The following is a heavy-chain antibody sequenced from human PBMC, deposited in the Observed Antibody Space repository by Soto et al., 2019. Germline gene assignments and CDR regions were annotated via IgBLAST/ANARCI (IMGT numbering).Heavy chain of an antibody. CDR3: ARDQSSGWYGKDSGMDV. Sequence: QVQLVQSGAEVKKPGASVKVSCKASGYTFSNHGISWVRQAPGQGLEWMGWISGNNGNTYHAQKFQGRVTMTVETSTSTPYMELRSLKSDDTAVYYCARDQSSGWYGKDSGMDVWGQGTTVTVSS. J-gene: IGHJ6*02. V-gene: IGHV1-18*01. CDR2: ISGNNGNT. CDR1: GYTFSNHG. D-gene: IGHD6-19*01.